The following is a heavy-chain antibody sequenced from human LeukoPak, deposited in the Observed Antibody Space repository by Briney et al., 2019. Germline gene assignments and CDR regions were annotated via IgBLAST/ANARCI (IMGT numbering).Heavy chain of an antibody. Sequence: PGGSLRLSCAASGXTFSSFAMSWVRQVPGKGREWVSGISGNGATTHHADSVKGRFTIARDNSKNTLYLQMNSLRAEDTAVYYCAKWKYGSDFGYFDYWGQGTLVTVSS. J-gene: IGHJ4*02. V-gene: IGHV3-23*01. D-gene: IGHD3-10*01. CDR1: GXTFSSFA. CDR2: ISGNGATT. CDR3: AKWKYGSDFGYFDY.